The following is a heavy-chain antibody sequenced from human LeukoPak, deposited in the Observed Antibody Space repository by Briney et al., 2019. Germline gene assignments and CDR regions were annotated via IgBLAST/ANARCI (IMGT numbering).Heavy chain of an antibody. CDR3: VRGQATSWGLDF. J-gene: IGHJ4*02. D-gene: IGHD3-16*01. V-gene: IGHV3-74*01. CDR1: GFAFSSNW. CDR2: INTDARTT. Sequence: GGSLRLSCAASGFAFSSNWMHWVRQAPGKGLVWDSHINTDARTTAYADFVKGRFTISRDNAKNTLYLQMNSLRAEDTALYYCVRGQATSWGLDFWGQGTLVTVSS.